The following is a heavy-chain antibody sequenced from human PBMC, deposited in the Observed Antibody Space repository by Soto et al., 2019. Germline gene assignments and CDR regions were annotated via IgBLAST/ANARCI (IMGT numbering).Heavy chain of an antibody. CDR2: INQDGSEQ. CDR3: TRGVLPYSGWFDP. Sequence: EVQLVESGGGLVQPGGSLRLSCAASGFTFRNSWMHWVRQAPGNGLEWVGNINQDGSEQYFLDSVKGRFTISRDNAKNSLFLQMNSLRAEDTAIYYCTRGVLPYSGWFDPWGQGALVTVSS. D-gene: IGHD4-4*01. CDR1: GFTFRNSW. J-gene: IGHJ5*02. V-gene: IGHV3-7*03.